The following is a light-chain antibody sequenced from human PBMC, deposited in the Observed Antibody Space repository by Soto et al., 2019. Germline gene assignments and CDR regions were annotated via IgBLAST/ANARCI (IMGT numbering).Light chain of an antibody. V-gene: IGKV3-20*01. CDR3: QQYGISPWT. CDR2: GVS. J-gene: IGKJ1*01. Sequence: EIVLTQSPGTLSLSPGERATLSCRASQSVSSSYLAWYQQKPGQAPRLLIYGVSSRATGIPDRFSGSGSGTDFTLTISRLEPEDFAVYYCQQYGISPWTFGQGTKVEI. CDR1: QSVSSSY.